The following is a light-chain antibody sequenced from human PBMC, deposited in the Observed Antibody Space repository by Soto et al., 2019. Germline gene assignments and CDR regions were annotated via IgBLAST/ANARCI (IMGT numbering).Light chain of an antibody. CDR2: DVS. J-gene: IGLJ2*01. CDR3: SSYPSSSTVV. CDR1: SSDVGGYNY. Sequence: QSALTQPASVSGSPGQSITISCTGTSSDVGGYNYVSWYQQHPGKAPKLMIYDVSNRPSGVSNRFSGSKSGNTASLTISGLQAADEADYYCSSYPSSSTVVFGGGHKLTVL. V-gene: IGLV2-14*01.